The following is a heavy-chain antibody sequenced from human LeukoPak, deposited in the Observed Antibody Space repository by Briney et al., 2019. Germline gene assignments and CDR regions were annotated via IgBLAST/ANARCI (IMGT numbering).Heavy chain of an antibody. Sequence: ASVKVSCKAPGYTFSSYYMHWVRQAPGQGLEWMGVINPSGGSTSYAQKFQGRVTMTRDTSTSTVYMELSSLSSEDTAVYYCARDPFIGLLREVDVWGQGTTVTVSS. J-gene: IGHJ6*02. CDR1: GYTFSSYY. D-gene: IGHD3-10*01. V-gene: IGHV1-46*01. CDR3: ARDPFIGLLREVDV. CDR2: INPSGGST.